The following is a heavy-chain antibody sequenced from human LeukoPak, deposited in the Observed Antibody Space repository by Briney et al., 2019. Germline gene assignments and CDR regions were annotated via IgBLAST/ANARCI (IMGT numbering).Heavy chain of an antibody. CDR1: GFTFSSYA. J-gene: IGHJ4*02. V-gene: IGHV3-23*01. CDR2: ISVSGSNT. Sequence: GGSLRLSCAASGFTFSSYAMSWVRQAPGKGLEWVSCISVSGSNTHHADSVKGRFAISRGNSKNTPYLQMNSLRAEDTAVYYCAKTFSGGWAIDYWGQGTLVTVSS. CDR3: AKTFSGGWAIDY. D-gene: IGHD6-19*01.